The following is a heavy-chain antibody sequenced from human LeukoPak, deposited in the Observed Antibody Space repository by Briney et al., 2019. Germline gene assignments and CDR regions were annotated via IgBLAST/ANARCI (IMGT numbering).Heavy chain of an antibody. CDR1: GVTFSSSW. J-gene: IGHJ4*02. D-gene: IGHD1-20*01. Sequence: GGSLRLSCAASGVTFSSSWMSWVRQAPGKGLEWVAVISYDGSNQYYADSVKGRFTISRDNAKNSLYLQMNSLRAEDTAVYYCARDITGTPEPYWGQGTLVTVSS. CDR3: ARDITGTPEPY. CDR2: ISYDGSNQ. V-gene: IGHV3-30-3*01.